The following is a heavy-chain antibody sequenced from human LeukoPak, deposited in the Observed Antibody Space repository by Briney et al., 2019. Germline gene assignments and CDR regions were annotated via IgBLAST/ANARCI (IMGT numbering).Heavy chain of an antibody. CDR1: GFTFSSYD. J-gene: IGHJ4*02. Sequence: PGGSLRLSCAASGFTFSSYDMNWVRQAPGKGLEWVSSISISSSYIYYADSVKGRFTISRDNAKNSLYLQMNSLRAEDTAVYYCARSYGSYYFDYWGQGTLVTVSS. V-gene: IGHV3-21*01. CDR2: ISISSSYI. CDR3: ARSYGSYYFDY. D-gene: IGHD1-26*01.